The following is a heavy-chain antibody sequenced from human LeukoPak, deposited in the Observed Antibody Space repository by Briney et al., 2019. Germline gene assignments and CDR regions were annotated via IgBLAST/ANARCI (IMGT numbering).Heavy chain of an antibody. CDR1: VGPLASDY. Sequence: SETLSLTCTVSVGPLASDYWGWLRQSPGKGLEWIGYIYYSGSTYYNPSLKSQVTISLGTSKSQFSPSLTSVTAADTAVYYCARVMVRWYYFDYWGQGTPVTVSS. V-gene: IGHV4-59*01. D-gene: IGHD3-10*01. J-gene: IGHJ4*02. CDR2: IYYSGST. CDR3: ARVMVRWYYFDY.